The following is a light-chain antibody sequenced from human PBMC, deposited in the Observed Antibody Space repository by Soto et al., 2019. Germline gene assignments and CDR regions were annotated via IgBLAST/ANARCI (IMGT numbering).Light chain of an antibody. CDR2: GAS. CDR1: QSVSSSY. CDR3: QQYGSSPYT. J-gene: IGKJ2*01. Sequence: EIVLTQSPGTLSLSPGERATLSCRASQSVSSSYLAWYQQKPGQAPRLLIYGASSRATGIPDRFSGSGSGTDVTLTISRLEPEDLAVYYCQQYGSSPYTVGQGTKLEIK. V-gene: IGKV3-20*01.